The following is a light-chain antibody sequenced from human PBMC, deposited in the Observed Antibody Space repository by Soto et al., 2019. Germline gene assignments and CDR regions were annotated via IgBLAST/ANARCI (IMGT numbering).Light chain of an antibody. CDR3: QHYQSGHPIT. V-gene: IGKV3-20*01. CDR1: QSVGTRL. Sequence: EILLTQSPDTLSLSPGERATLSFRAAQSVGTRLAWYQHKTGQAPRLLISGASSRATGIPDRFTGSGSETSITLTISRLEPEDFALYYCQHYQSGHPITFGQGTRLEI. CDR2: GAS. J-gene: IGKJ5*01.